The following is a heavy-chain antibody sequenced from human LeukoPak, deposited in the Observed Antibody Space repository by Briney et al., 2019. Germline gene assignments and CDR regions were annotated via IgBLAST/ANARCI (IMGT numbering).Heavy chain of an antibody. CDR1: GFTFSRHG. CDR2: IWYDGSNK. CDR3: ARDLDDSPYGLDV. Sequence: PGGSPRLSRAASGFTFSRHGMHWVRQAPGKGLEWVALIWYDGSNKYYADSVKGRFTISRDNSKNTLYLQMNSLRAEDTAVYYCARDLDDSPYGLDVWGQGTTVTVSS. D-gene: IGHD3-22*01. J-gene: IGHJ6*02. V-gene: IGHV3-33*01.